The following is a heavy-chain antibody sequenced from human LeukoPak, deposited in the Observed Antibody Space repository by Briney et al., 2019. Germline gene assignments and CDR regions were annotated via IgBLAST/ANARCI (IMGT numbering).Heavy chain of an antibody. CDR1: GFAFSTYA. V-gene: IGHV3-30-3*01. D-gene: IGHD5-12*01. CDR3: TRRGGGYDFDY. Sequence: PGGSLRLSCAASGFAFSTYAMHWVRQAPGKGLEWVAVISFDGSTKYYADSVKGRFTISRDNSKNTLYLQMNGLRSEDTAMYYCTRRGGGYDFDYWGQGTLVTVS. J-gene: IGHJ4*02. CDR2: ISFDGSTK.